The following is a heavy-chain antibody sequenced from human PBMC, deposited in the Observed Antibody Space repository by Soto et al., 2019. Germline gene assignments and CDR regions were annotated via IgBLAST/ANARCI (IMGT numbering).Heavy chain of an antibody. CDR3: ARTRSVEIAEY. J-gene: IGHJ4*02. D-gene: IGHD1-26*01. CDR2: ISGYNGNT. CDR1: GYTFTIYV. V-gene: IGHV1-18*01. Sequence: ASVKVSCKASGYTFTIYVIDWVRQATGQGLEWMGWISGYNGNTNYAQKLQGRVTMTTDTSTSTAYMELRSLRSDDTAVYYCARTRSVEIAEYWGQGTLVTVSS.